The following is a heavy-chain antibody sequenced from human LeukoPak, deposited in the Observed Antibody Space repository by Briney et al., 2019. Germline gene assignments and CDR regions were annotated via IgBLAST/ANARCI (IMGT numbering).Heavy chain of an antibody. V-gene: IGHV4-59*01. CDR1: AGSISSYY. Sequence: SETLSLTCTVSAGSISSYYWSWIRQPPGKGLEWIGYIYYSGSTNYNPSLKSRVTISVDTSKNQFSLKLSSVTAADTAVYYCARVPYYDILTGYQGWFDPWGQGTLVTVSS. CDR3: ARVPYYDILTGYQGWFDP. J-gene: IGHJ5*02. D-gene: IGHD3-9*01. CDR2: IYYSGST.